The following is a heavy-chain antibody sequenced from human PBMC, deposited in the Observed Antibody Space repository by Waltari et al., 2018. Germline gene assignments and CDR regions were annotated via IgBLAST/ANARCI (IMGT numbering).Heavy chain of an antibody. CDR1: GFTFSSYS. V-gene: IGHV3-48*04. J-gene: IGHJ4*02. CDR3: VRDEAWSFDY. Sequence: EVQLVESGGGLAQPGGSLRLSCAASGFTFSSYSMNWVRQAPGKGLDWFSYISSGNGRIYYTDSVKGRFTISRDNAKNSLYLQMNSLRAEDTAVYYCVRDEAWSFDYWGQGTLVTVSS. D-gene: IGHD2-21*01. CDR2: ISSGNGRI.